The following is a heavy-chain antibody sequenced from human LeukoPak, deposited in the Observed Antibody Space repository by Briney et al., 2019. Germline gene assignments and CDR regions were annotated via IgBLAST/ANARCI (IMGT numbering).Heavy chain of an antibody. D-gene: IGHD3-16*01. V-gene: IGHV3-7*03. CDR3: AKDMNDYSNHAFDI. CDR1: GFTFSSYW. J-gene: IGHJ3*02. CDR2: IKQDGSEK. Sequence: GGSLRLSCAASGFTFSSYWMSWVRQAPGKGLEWVANIKQDGSEKYYVDSVKGRFTISRDNAKNSLYLQMNSLRAEDTALYYCAKDMNDYSNHAFDIWGQGTMVTVSS.